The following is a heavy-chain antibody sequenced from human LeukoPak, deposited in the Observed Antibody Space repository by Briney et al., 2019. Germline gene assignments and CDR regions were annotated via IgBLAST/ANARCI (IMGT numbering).Heavy chain of an antibody. V-gene: IGHV1-46*01. D-gene: IGHD3-3*01. Sequence: VASVKVSCKASGYTFTSYYMHWVRQAPGQGLEWMGIINPSGGSTSYAQKFQGRVTMTRDMSTSTVYMELSSLRSEDTAVYYCARDRRITIFGDGLPYYYMDVWGKGTTVTVSS. J-gene: IGHJ6*03. CDR3: ARDRRITIFGDGLPYYYMDV. CDR2: INPSGGST. CDR1: GYTFTSYY.